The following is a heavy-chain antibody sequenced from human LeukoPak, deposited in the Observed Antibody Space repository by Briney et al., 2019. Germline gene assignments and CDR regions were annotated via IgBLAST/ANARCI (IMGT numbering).Heavy chain of an antibody. Sequence: PGGSLRLSCAASGFTFSSYWMSWVRQAPGKGLEWVANIKQDGSEKYYVDSVKGRFTNSRDNAKNSLYLQMNSLRAEDTAVYYCARFTPDSSGYYYVGNFDYWGQGTLVTVSS. CDR3: ARFTPDSSGYYYVGNFDY. CDR2: IKQDGSEK. V-gene: IGHV3-7*01. CDR1: GFTFSSYW. J-gene: IGHJ4*02. D-gene: IGHD3-22*01.